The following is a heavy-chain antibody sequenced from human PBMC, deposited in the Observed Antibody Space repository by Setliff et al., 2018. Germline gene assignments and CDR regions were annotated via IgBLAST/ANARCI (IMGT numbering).Heavy chain of an antibody. CDR3: ARLTPETDFDY. D-gene: IGHD2-15*01. Sequence: PGESLTLSCKGSGYTFTNYWIGWVRQMPGKGLEWMGAIYPGDSETRHSPSFQGQVTISADKSISTVYLQWSSLKASDTAIYYCARLTPETDFDYWGPGTLVTVSS. CDR2: IYPGDSET. J-gene: IGHJ4*02. V-gene: IGHV5-51*01. CDR1: GYTFTNYW.